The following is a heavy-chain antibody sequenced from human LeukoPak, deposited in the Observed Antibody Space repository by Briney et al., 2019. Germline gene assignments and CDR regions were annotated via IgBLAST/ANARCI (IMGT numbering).Heavy chain of an antibody. V-gene: IGHV1-2*02. CDR1: GYTFTGYY. D-gene: IGHD3-10*01. CDR2: INPNSGGT. Sequence: GASVKVSCKASGYTFTGYYMHWVRQAPGQGLEWMGWINPNSGGTNYAQKFQGRVTMTRDTSISTAYMELSRLRSDDTAVYYCARDLNYYGSGSYYYDYWGQGTLVTVSS. CDR3: ARDLNYYGSGSYYYDY. J-gene: IGHJ4*02.